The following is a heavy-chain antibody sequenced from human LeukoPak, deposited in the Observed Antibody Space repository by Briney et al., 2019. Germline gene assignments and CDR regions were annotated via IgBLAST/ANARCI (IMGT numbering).Heavy chain of an antibody. Sequence: SETLSLTCTASGCSISNYYWSWVRQPPGKGLEWMGYIDYSGSTSYNPSLKSRVSISVDTSNNQFSLKLSSVTAADTAVYYCARDTSGYRRGSFDYWGQGTLVTVSS. CDR3: ARDTSGYRRGSFDY. CDR2: IDYSGST. D-gene: IGHD3-22*01. J-gene: IGHJ4*02. CDR1: GCSISNYY. V-gene: IGHV4-59*01.